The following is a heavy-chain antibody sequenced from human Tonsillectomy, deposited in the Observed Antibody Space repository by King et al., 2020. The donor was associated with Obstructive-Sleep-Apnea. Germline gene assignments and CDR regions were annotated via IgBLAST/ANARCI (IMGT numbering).Heavy chain of an antibody. CDR1: GFTFSTYS. D-gene: IGHD3-3*01. J-gene: IGHJ6*02. CDR3: VNNYDFWSGYYPYGMDV. CDR2: ISSSSSTT. Sequence: VQLVESGGGLVQPGGSLRLSCVASGFTFSTYSMNWVRQAPGKGLEWISHISSSSSTTYYSDSVKGRFTISRDNAKITLYLQMNSLRAEDTAVYYCVNNYDFWSGYYPYGMDVWGQGTTVTVSS. V-gene: IGHV3-48*04.